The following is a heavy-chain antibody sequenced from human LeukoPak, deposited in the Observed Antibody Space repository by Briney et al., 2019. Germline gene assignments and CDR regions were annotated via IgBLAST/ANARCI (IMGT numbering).Heavy chain of an antibody. CDR3: AREADYGSGSYYPT. D-gene: IGHD3-10*01. CDR1: GYSISSGYY. J-gene: IGHJ5*02. CDR2: IYHSGST. V-gene: IGHV4-38-2*02. Sequence: PSETLSLTCTVSGYSISSGYYWGWIRQPPGKGLEWIGSIYHSGSTYYNPSLKSRVTISVDTSKNQFSLKLSSVTAADTAVYYCAREADYGSGSYYPTWGQGTLVTVSS.